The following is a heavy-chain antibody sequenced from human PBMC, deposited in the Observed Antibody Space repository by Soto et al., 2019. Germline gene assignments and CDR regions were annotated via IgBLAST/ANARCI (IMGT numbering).Heavy chain of an antibody. D-gene: IGHD3-10*01. CDR3: AKDFSSGSYPYYFDY. CDR2: ISWNSGSI. Sequence: PGGSLRLSCAASGFTFDDYAMHWVRQAPGKGLEWVSGISWNSGSIGYADSVKGRFTISRDNAKNSLYLQMNSLRAEDTALYYCAKDFSSGSYPYYFDYWGQGTLVTVSS. J-gene: IGHJ4*02. V-gene: IGHV3-9*01. CDR1: GFTFDDYA.